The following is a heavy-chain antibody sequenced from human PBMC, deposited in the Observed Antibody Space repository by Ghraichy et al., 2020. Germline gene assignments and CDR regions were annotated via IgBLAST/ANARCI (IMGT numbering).Heavy chain of an antibody. CDR2: FYHSGST. V-gene: IGHV4-38-2*02. Sequence: SETLSLTCTVSGYSISSSYYWGWVRQPPGSGLEWIGSFYHSGSTYYNPSLKSRVTISVDTSKNQFSLKLSSVTAADTAVYYCARGPYSSFYFDYWGQGTLVTVSS. D-gene: IGHD6-6*01. CDR3: ARGPYSSFYFDY. J-gene: IGHJ4*02. CDR1: GYSISSSYY.